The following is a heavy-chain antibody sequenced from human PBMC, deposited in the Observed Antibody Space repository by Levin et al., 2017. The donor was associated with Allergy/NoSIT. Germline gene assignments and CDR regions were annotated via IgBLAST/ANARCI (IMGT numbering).Heavy chain of an antibody. D-gene: IGHD6-19*01. CDR2: ISSSSSYT. Sequence: PGGSLRLSCAASGFTFSDYYMSWIRQAPGKGLEWVSYISSSSSYTNYADSVKGRFTISRDNAKNSLYLQMNSLRAEDTAVYYCARGPAVAGTRNDAFDSWGQGTMVTVSS. CDR3: ARGPAVAGTRNDAFDS. CDR1: GFTFSDYY. J-gene: IGHJ3*02. V-gene: IGHV3-11*05.